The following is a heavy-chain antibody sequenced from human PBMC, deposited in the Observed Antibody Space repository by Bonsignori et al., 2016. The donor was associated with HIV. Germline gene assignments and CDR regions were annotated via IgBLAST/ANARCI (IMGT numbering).Heavy chain of an antibody. CDR3: ARGRIYGDYVF. D-gene: IGHD4-17*01. CDR2: ISSSSSYI. V-gene: IGHV3-21*01. J-gene: IGHJ4*02. Sequence: WIRQPPGKGLEWVSSISSSSSYIYYADSVKGRFTISRDNAKNSLYLQMNSLRAEDTAVYYCARGRIYGDYVFWGQGTLVTVSS.